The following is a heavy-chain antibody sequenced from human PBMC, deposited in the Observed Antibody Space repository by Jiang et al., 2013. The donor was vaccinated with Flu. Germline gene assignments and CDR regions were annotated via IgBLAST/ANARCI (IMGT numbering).Heavy chain of an antibody. CDR3: ARYYFDNSGHYYFDF. D-gene: IGHD3-22*01. J-gene: IGHJ4*02. CDR1: GGSISSSRYY. Sequence: GPGLVKPSETLSLTCTVSGGSISSSRYYCAWIRQPPRKGLEWIGSIYYSGGTHFNPSLKTRVFISVDTSKNQFSLKLTSVTAADTAVYYCARYYFDNSGHYYFDFWGQG. V-gene: IGHV4-39*07. CDR2: IYYSGGT.